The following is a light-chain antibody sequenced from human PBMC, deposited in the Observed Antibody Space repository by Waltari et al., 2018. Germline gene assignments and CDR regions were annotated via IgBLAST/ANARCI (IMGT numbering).Light chain of an antibody. CDR2: DVS. CDR1: SRDVGGYNY. Sequence: QSALTQPASVSGSPGQSITISCTGTSRDVGGYNYLSWYQQHPGTAPKVVLFDVSYRPSGVSNRFSASKSGNTASLTISGLQAEDEADYYCTSYTSSHGLVFGTGTKVTVL. J-gene: IGLJ1*01. CDR3: TSYTSSHGLV. V-gene: IGLV2-14*03.